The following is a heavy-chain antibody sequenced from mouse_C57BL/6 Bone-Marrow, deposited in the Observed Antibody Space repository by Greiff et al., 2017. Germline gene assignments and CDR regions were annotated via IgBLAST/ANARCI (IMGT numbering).Heavy chain of an antibody. J-gene: IGHJ4*01. D-gene: IGHD2-2*01. V-gene: IGHV1-66*01. CDR1: GYSFTSYY. CDR3: ARGGYDVPYAMDY. Sequence: QVQLQQSGAELVRPGASVKISCKASGYSFTSYYIHWVKQRPGQGLEWIGWIYPGSGNTKYNEKFKGKATLTADTSSSTAYMQLSSLTSEDSAVYYCARGGYDVPYAMDYWGQGTSVTVSS. CDR2: IYPGSGNT.